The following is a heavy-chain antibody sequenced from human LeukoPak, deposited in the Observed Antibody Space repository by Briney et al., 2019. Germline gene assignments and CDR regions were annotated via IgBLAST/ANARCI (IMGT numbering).Heavy chain of an antibody. CDR2: ISGSSSYI. J-gene: IGHJ4*02. Sequence: GGSLRLSCAASGFTFSSYSMNWVRQAPGKGLEWVSSISGSSSYIYYADSVKGRFTISRDNAKNSLYLQMNSLRAEDTAVYYCARGLMGGYPYFENWGQGTLVTVSS. CDR3: ARGLMGGYPYFEN. CDR1: GFTFSSYS. D-gene: IGHD3-22*01. V-gene: IGHV3-21*01.